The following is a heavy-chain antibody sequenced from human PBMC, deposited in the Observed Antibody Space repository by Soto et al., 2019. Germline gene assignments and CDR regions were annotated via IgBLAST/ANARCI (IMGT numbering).Heavy chain of an antibody. CDR3: AKGRGYYYYGMDV. D-gene: IGHD1-26*01. CDR1: GFTFSSYG. CDR2: ISYDGSNK. Sequence: GGSLRLSCAASGFTFSSYGMHWVRQAPGKGLEWVAVISYDGSNKYYADSVKGRFTISRDNSKSTLYLQMNSLRAEDTAVYYCAKGRGYYYYGMDVWGQGTTVTVSS. J-gene: IGHJ6*02. V-gene: IGHV3-30*18.